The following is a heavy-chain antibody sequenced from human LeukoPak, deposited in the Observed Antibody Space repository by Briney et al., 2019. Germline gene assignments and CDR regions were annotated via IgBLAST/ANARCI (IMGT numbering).Heavy chain of an antibody. D-gene: IGHD1-26*01. CDR1: GAYISSGDYY. CDR3: TRVRPPTTSDY. CDR2: IHTSGRT. V-gene: IGHV4-61*02. J-gene: IGHJ4*02. Sequence: SQTLSLTCTISGAYISSGDYYWTWIRQPAGKGLEWIGRIHTSGRTYSNSSLNSRVSISLEFSKNQFSLTLKSVTAADTAIYYCTRVRPPTTSDYWGQGTLVIVSS.